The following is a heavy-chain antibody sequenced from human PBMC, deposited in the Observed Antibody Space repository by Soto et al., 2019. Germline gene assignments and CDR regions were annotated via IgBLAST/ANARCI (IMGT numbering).Heavy chain of an antibody. J-gene: IGHJ6*02. CDR3: AAKRDIVVVPAAISYYYGMDV. Sequence: ASVKVSCKASGYTFTSYAMHWVRQAPGQRLEWMGWSNAGNGNTKYSQEFQGGVTITRDTSASTAYMELSSLRSEDTAVYYCAAKRDIVVVPAAISYYYGMDVWGQGTTVTVSS. CDR1: GYTFTSYA. V-gene: IGHV1-3*02. CDR2: SNAGNGNT. D-gene: IGHD2-2*02.